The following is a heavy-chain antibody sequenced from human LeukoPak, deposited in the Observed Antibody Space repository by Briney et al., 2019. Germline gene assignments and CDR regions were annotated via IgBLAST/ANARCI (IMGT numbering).Heavy chain of an antibody. V-gene: IGHV1-18*01. J-gene: IGHJ4*02. CDR1: GYTFTSYG. CDR2: ISAYNGNT. Sequence: ASVKVSCKASGYTFTSYGISWVRQAPGQGLEWMGWISAYNGNTNYAQKLQGRVTMTTDTSTSTANMELRSLRSDDTAVYYCARDGFLVGATERYEEGETFDYWGQGTLVTVSS. CDR3: ARDGFLVGATERYEEGETFDY. D-gene: IGHD1-26*01.